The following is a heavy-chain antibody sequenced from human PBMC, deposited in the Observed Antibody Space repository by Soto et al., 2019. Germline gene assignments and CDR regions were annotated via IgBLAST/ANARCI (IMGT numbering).Heavy chain of an antibody. CDR1: GYTFTGYY. CDR2: INPNSGGT. D-gene: IGHD6-6*01. CDR3: AREFSSSSDYYYYGMDV. Sequence: GASVKVSCKASGYTFTGYYMHWLRQSPGQGLEWMGWINPNSGGTNYAQKFQGWVTMTRDTSISTAYMELSRLRSDDTAVYYCAREFSSSSDYYYYGMDVWGQGTTVTVSS. J-gene: IGHJ6*02. V-gene: IGHV1-2*04.